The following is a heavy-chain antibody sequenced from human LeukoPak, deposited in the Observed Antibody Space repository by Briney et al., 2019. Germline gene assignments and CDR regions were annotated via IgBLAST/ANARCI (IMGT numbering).Heavy chain of an antibody. V-gene: IGHV3-23*01. Sequence: PGGSLRLSCAASGFTFSSYAMSWFRQAPGKGPEGVSAISGSGGSTYYADSVKGRFTISRDNSKNTLHLQMNSLRAEDTAVYYCAKKPRWFDPWGQGTLVTVSS. CDR1: GFTFSSYA. CDR3: AKKPRWFDP. J-gene: IGHJ5*02. CDR2: ISGSGGST.